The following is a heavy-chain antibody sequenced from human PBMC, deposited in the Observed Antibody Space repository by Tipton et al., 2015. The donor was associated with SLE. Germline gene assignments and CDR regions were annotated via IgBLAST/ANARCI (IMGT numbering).Heavy chain of an antibody. D-gene: IGHD6-13*01. CDR1: GGSFSGYY. V-gene: IGHV4-34*01. CDR2: INHSGST. CDR3: ARAPQQLGFFYY. Sequence: LRLSCAVYGGSFSGYYWSWIRQPPGKGLEWIGEINHSGSTNYNPSLKSRVTISVDTSKNQFSLKLSSVTAADTVVYYCARAPQQLGFFYYWGQGTLVTVSS. J-gene: IGHJ4*01.